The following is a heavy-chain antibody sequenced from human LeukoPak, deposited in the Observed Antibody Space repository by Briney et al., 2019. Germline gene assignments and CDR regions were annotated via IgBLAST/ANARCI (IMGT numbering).Heavy chain of an antibody. CDR2: ISSSSSYI. CDR3: ARGGLRDAFDI. Sequence: GGSLRLSCAASGFTFSSYAMSWVRQAPGKGLEWVSSISSSSSYIYYVDSVKGRFTISRDNAKNSLYLQMNSLRAEDTAVYYCARGGLRDAFDIWGQGTMVTVSS. V-gene: IGHV3-21*01. J-gene: IGHJ3*02. CDR1: GFTFSSYA. D-gene: IGHD3-3*01.